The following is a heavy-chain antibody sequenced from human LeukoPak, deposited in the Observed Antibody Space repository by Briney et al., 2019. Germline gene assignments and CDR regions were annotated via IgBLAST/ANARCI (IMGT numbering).Heavy chain of an antibody. V-gene: IGHV3-30*02. CDR1: GFTFEDYG. D-gene: IGHD5-18*01. J-gene: IGHJ4*02. CDR2: IHYDGSHK. CDR3: AKDLWIHLWLHDY. Sequence: GRSLRLSCAASGFTFEDYGMHWVRQAPGKGLEWVTFIHYDGSHKYYADSVKGRFTISRDNSKNTLYLQMNSLRAEDTALYYCAKDLWIHLWLHDYWGQGTLVTVSS.